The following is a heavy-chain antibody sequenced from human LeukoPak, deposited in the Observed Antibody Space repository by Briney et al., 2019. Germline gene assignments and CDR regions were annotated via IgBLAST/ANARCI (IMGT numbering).Heavy chain of an antibody. Sequence: GRSLRLSCAASGFTFSSYGMHWVRQAPGKGLEWVAVISYDGSNKYYADSVKGRFTISRDNSKNTLYLQMNSLRAEDTAVYYCAKDLASQLGRGFYYYYGMDVWGQGTTVTVSS. CDR1: GFTFSSYG. D-gene: IGHD6-6*01. V-gene: IGHV3-30*18. CDR3: AKDLASQLGRGFYYYYGMDV. J-gene: IGHJ6*02. CDR2: ISYDGSNK.